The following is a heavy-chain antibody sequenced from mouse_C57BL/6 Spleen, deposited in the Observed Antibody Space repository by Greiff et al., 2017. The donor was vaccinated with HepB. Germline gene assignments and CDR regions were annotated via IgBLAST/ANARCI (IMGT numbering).Heavy chain of an antibody. CDR2: ISGGGGNT. Sequence: EVQGVESGGGLVKPGGSLKLSCAASGFTFSSYTMSWVRQTPEKRLEWVATISGGGGNTYYPDSVKGRFTISRDNAKNTLYLQMSSLRSEDTALYYCARHLTGYPAWFAYWGQGTLVTVSA. CDR1: GFTFSSYT. J-gene: IGHJ3*01. CDR3: ARHLTGYPAWFAY. V-gene: IGHV5-9*01. D-gene: IGHD4-1*01.